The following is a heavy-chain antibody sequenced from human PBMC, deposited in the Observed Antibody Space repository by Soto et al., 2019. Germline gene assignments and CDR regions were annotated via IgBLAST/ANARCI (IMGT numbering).Heavy chain of an antibody. D-gene: IGHD1-1*01. CDR3: ATTRGVTGTTFNWFDS. CDR2: VLYSGNT. Sequence: QVQLQESGPGLVTPSETLSLTCTVSGGSIGGYSWNWIRQSPGRGLEWIGDVLYSGNTNYNPSLESRVTISVDPSKNQFSLKLTSVTAADTATYYCATTRGVTGTTFNWFDSWGQGTQVSVSS. J-gene: IGHJ5*01. CDR1: GGSIGGYS. V-gene: IGHV4-59*01.